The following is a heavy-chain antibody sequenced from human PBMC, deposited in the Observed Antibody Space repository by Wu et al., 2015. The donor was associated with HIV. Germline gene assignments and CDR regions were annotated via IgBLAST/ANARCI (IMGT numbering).Heavy chain of an antibody. CDR3: TRDWGNYGLDV. J-gene: IGHJ6*02. CDR2: ISSYNGKT. V-gene: IGHV1-18*04. Sequence: QGQLVQSGNEVKKPGASVKVSCTASGYVFRNYGLNWVRQAPGHGLEWMGSISSYNGKTNYAEKFQGRVTMTTNTDINVAYMELTRLKSDDTAMYYCTRDWGNYGLDVWGQGTTVIVSS. CDR1: GYVFRNYG. D-gene: IGHD3-16*01.